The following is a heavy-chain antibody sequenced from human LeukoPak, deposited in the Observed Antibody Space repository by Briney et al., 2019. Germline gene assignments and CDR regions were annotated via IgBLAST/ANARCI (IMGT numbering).Heavy chain of an antibody. CDR2: ISAYNGNT. J-gene: IGHJ2*01. V-gene: IGHV1-18*01. CDR3: ARVTPPGIAVAGTLDWYFDL. D-gene: IGHD6-19*01. CDR1: GYTFTSYG. Sequence: GASVKVSCKASGYTFTSYGISWVRQAPGQGLEWMGWISAYNGNTNYAQKLQGRVTMTTDTSTSTAYMELRSLRSDDTAVYYCARVTPPGIAVAGTLDWYFDLWGRGTLVTVSS.